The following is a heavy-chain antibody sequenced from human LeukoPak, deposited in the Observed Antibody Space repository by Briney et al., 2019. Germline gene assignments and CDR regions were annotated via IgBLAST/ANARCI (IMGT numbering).Heavy chain of an antibody. J-gene: IGHJ4*02. V-gene: IGHV4-59*08. D-gene: IGHD5-24*01. CDR2: IYYSGST. CDR3: ARIVRDGYNIHFDY. Sequence: PSETLSLTCTVSGGSISSYYWSWIRQPPGKGLEWIGYIYYSGSTNYNPSLKSRVTISVDTSKNQFSLKLSSVTAADTAVYYCARIVRDGYNIHFDYWGQGALVTVSS. CDR1: GGSISSYY.